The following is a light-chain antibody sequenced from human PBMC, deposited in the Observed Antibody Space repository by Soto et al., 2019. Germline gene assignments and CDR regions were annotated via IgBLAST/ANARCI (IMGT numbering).Light chain of an antibody. Sequence: DIQMTQSPSSVSASVGDRVTITCRASQAISRSLAWYQQKPGEAPKLLIYAASILQSGVQSRFSGSGSGTDFTLTITRLQPEDFASYYFQQANSFPFTFGPGTKV. CDR2: AAS. CDR1: QAISRS. J-gene: IGKJ3*01. V-gene: IGKV1-12*01. CDR3: QQANSFPFT.